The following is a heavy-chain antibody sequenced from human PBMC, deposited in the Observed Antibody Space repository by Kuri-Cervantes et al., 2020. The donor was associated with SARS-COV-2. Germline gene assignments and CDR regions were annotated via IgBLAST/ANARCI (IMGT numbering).Heavy chain of an antibody. CDR3: ARVPIAAAGGHYYYYYMDV. Sequence: GESLKISCAASGFTFSSYGMHWVRRAPGKGLEWVAVIWYDGSNKYYADSVKGRFTISRDNSKNTLYLQMNSLRAEDTAVYYCARVPIAAAGGHYYYYYMDVWGKGTTVTVSS. CDR2: IWYDGSNK. J-gene: IGHJ6*03. CDR1: GFTFSSYG. V-gene: IGHV3-33*01. D-gene: IGHD6-13*01.